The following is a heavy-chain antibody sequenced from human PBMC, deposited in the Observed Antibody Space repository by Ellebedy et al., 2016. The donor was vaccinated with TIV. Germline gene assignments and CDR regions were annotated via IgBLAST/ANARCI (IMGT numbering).Heavy chain of an antibody. V-gene: IGHV3-74*01. D-gene: IGHD3-10*01. CDR1: GFPFGGYW. CDR2: INGNGRST. CDR3: ARDRGGLQSLADYYGMDF. Sequence: GESLKISCEASGFPFGGYWIHWVRQVPGKGLVWVSRINGNGRSTTYADSVKGRFTISRDNAKNTVYLQMNSLRAEDTAVYYCARDRGGLQSLADYYGMDFWGQGTTVTVSS. J-gene: IGHJ6*02.